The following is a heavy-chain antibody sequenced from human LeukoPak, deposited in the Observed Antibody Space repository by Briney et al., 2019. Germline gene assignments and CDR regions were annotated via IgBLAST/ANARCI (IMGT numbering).Heavy chain of an antibody. CDR2: INPNSGVT. J-gene: IGHJ4*02. CDR1: GYTFTAYY. D-gene: IGHD6-6*01. V-gene: IGHV1-2*02. CDR3: ARDLGVTVRPFSLFY. Sequence: ASVKVSCKASGYTFTAYYMHWVRQAPGPGPEWMGWINPNSGVTNYAQKFQGRVIMTSDTSISTAYMEFSRLRSDDTAMYYCARDLGVTVRPFSLFYWGQGTLVTVSS.